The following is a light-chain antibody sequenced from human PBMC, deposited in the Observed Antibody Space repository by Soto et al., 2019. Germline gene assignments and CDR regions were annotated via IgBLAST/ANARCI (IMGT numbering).Light chain of an antibody. V-gene: IGLV1-44*01. CDR2: SNN. CDR1: RSHIGSNT. Sequence: SVLTQPPSASGTPGQRVTLSCSGSRSHIGSNTVNWYQQLPRTAPKLLIYSNNQRPSGVPDRFSGSKSGPSASLAISGLQSEDEADYYCAAWDDSLNALFGGGTKLTVL. CDR3: AAWDDSLNAL. J-gene: IGLJ2*01.